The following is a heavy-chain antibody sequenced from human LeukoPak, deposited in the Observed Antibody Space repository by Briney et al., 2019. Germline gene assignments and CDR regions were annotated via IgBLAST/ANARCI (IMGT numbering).Heavy chain of an antibody. CDR2: TNSDGRCT. CDR3: ARERSPPRNAFDI. J-gene: IGHJ3*02. CDR1: GFTFGTYW. Sequence: GGSLRLSCAASGFTFGTYWMHWVRQAPGKGLVWVSSTNSDGRCTSYADSVKGRFSISRDNAKNTLYLQMNSLRVEDTAVYYCARERSPPRNAFDIWGQGTMVTVSS. V-gene: IGHV3-74*01.